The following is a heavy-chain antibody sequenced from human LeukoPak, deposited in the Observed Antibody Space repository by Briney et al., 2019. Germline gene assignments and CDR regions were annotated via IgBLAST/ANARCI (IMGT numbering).Heavy chain of an antibody. CDR2: INPDGSGK. CDR1: GFTFSNFW. J-gene: IGHJ4*02. Sequence: GGSLRLSCAASGFTFSNFWMNWVRQAPGKGLEWVANINPDGSGKSYVDSVKGRFDISRDNAENSLYLQMNSLRAEDTAVYYCARDRYSGSTYDYWGQGTLVTVSS. D-gene: IGHD1-26*01. CDR3: ARDRYSGSTYDY. V-gene: IGHV3-7*01.